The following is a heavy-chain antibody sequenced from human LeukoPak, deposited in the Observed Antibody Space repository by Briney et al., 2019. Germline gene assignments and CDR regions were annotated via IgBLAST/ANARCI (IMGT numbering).Heavy chain of an antibody. CDR1: GFTFSTYG. CDR3: AKEYRNYYYMDV. CDR2: IWYDGSNK. V-gene: IGHV3-33*06. D-gene: IGHD1-1*01. Sequence: GGSLRLSCAASGFTFSTYGMHWVRQAPGKGLEWVAVIWYDGSNKYYADSVKGRFTISRDNSKNTLYLQMNRLRAEDTAVYYCAKEYRNYYYMDVWGKGTTVTVSS. J-gene: IGHJ6*03.